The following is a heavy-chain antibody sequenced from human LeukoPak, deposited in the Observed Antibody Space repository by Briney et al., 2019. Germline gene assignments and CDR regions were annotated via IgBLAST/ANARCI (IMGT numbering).Heavy chain of an antibody. CDR2: ISYDGSNK. V-gene: IGHV3-30*18. Sequence: GGSLRLSCAASGFTFSSYGMHWVRQAPGKGLEWVAVISYDGSNKYYADSVKGRFTISRDNSKNTLYLQMNSLRADDTAVYYRAKDAAAAPFDYWGQGTLVTVSS. CDR3: AKDAAAAPFDY. CDR1: GFTFSSYG. D-gene: IGHD6-13*01. J-gene: IGHJ4*02.